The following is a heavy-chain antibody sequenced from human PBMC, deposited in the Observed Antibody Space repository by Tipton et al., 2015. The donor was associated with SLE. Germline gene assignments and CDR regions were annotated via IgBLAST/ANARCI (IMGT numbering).Heavy chain of an antibody. D-gene: IGHD4-11*01. Sequence: VQLVQSGGGLVKPGGSLRLSCAASGFTFSSYSMNWVRQAPGKGLEWVSSISSSSSYIYYADSVKGRFTISRDNAKNSLYLQMNSLRAEETAVYYCARGAYSNYGGHAFDIWGQGTMVTVSS. J-gene: IGHJ3*02. CDR2: ISSSSSYI. V-gene: IGHV3-21*03. CDR3: ARGAYSNYGGHAFDI. CDR1: GFTFSSYS.